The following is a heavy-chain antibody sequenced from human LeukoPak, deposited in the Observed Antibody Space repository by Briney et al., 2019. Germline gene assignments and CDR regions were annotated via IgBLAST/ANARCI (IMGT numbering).Heavy chain of an antibody. D-gene: IGHD3-10*01. J-gene: IGHJ4*02. CDR3: TRGRAKIYGYFDY. V-gene: IGHV3-74*01. Sequence: GGSLRLSCAASGFTFSNDWMHWVRHAPGQGLVWVSRINTDGSSANYADSVKGRFTISRDNAKNTLYLQMNSLRAEDTAVYYCTRGRAKIYGYFDYWGQGSLVTVSS. CDR2: INTDGSSA. CDR1: GFTFSNDW.